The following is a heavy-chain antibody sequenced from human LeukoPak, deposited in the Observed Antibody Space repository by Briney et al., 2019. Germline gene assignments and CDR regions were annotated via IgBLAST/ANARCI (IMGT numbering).Heavy chain of an antibody. V-gene: IGHV3-48*01. CDR1: GFTFSSYS. J-gene: IGHJ3*02. CDR2: ISSSSSNI. Sequence: PGGSLRLSCAASGFTFSSYSMNWVRQAPGKGLEWVSYISSSSSNIYYADSVKGRFTISRDNAKNSLYLQMNSLRAEDTAVYYCARGYYDSSGYYSDAFDIWGQGTMVTVSS. D-gene: IGHD3-22*01. CDR3: ARGYYDSSGYYSDAFDI.